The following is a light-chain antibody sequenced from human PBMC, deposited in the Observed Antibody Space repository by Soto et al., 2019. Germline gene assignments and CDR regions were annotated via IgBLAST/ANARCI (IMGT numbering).Light chain of an antibody. CDR3: AAWDDSLSGVV. J-gene: IGLJ2*01. V-gene: IGLV1-47*01. CDR2: RNN. CDR1: SSNIGSNY. Sequence: QAVVTQPPSASGTPGQRVTISCSGSSSNIGSNYVFWYQHLPGTAPKLLIYRNNQRPSGVPDRFSGSKSGTSASLAISWLRSEDETDYYCAAWDDSLSGVVFGGGTKLTVL.